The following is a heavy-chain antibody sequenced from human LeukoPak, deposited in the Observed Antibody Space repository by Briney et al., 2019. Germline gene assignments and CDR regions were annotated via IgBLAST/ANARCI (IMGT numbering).Heavy chain of an antibody. CDR1: RGTFSSYA. J-gene: IGHJ4*02. Sequence: SVKVSCKASRGTFSSYAISWVRQAPGQGLEWMGRIIPIFGIANYAQKFQGRVTITADKSTSTAYMELSSLRSEDTAVYYCAREADIVVVPAAIRRGYYFDYWGQGTLVTVSS. CDR3: AREADIVVVPAAIRRGYYFDY. D-gene: IGHD2-2*01. CDR2: IIPIFGIA. V-gene: IGHV1-69*04.